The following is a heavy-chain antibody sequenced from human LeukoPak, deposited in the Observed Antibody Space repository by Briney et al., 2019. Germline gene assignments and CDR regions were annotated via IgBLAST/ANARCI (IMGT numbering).Heavy chain of an antibody. CDR1: GYTFTSYY. D-gene: IGHD1-26*01. V-gene: IGHV1-46*01. CDR2: INPSGGST. Sequence: GASVKVPCKASGYTFTSYYMHWVRQAPGQGLEWMGIINPSGGSTSYAQKFQGRVTMTEDTSTDTAYMELSSLRSEDTAVYYCATVNFAALSEVGATQYYFDYWGQGTLVTVSS. CDR3: ATVNFAALSEVGATQYYFDY. J-gene: IGHJ4*02.